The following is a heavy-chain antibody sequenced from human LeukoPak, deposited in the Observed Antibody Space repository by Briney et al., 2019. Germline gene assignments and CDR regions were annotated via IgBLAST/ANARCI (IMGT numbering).Heavy chain of an antibody. CDR2: ISGSGGST. CDR3: AKVGYCSSTSCYGLPFDY. CDR1: GFTFSSYA. Sequence: QPGGSLRLSCAASGFTFSSYAMSWVRQAPGKGLEWDSAISGSGGSTYYADSVKGRFTISRDNSKNTLYLQMNSLRAEDTAVYYCAKVGYCSSTSCYGLPFDYWGQGTLVTVSS. J-gene: IGHJ4*02. V-gene: IGHV3-23*01. D-gene: IGHD2-2*01.